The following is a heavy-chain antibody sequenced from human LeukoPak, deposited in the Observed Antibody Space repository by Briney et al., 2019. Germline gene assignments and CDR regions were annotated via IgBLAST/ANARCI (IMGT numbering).Heavy chain of an antibody. J-gene: IGHJ6*03. CDR3: TTVGGDPEYYDFWSGYYHEDYMDV. CDR2: ISGSGGST. D-gene: IGHD3-3*01. V-gene: IGHV3-23*01. CDR1: GFTFSSYA. Sequence: GGSLRLSCAASGFTFSSYAMSWVRQAPGKGLEWVSAISGSGGSTYYADSVKGRFTISRDNSKNTLYLQMNSLKTEDTAVYYCTTVGGDPEYYDFWSGYYHEDYMDVWGKGTTVTVSS.